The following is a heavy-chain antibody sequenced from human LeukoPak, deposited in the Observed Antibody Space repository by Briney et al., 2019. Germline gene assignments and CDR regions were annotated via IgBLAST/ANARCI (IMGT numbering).Heavy chain of an antibody. CDR1: GFTFSSYW. V-gene: IGHV3-74*01. Sequence: GGSLRLSCAASGFTFSSYWMHWVRQAPGKGLVWVSRISSNGSSTSYADSVKGQFTISRDNAKNTLYLQMNSLRAEDTAVYYCEREVACSGGSCYCRFFDYWGKEPLVPVSA. CDR2: ISSNGSST. CDR3: EREVACSGGSCYCRFFDY. J-gene: IGHJ4*02. D-gene: IGHD2-15*01.